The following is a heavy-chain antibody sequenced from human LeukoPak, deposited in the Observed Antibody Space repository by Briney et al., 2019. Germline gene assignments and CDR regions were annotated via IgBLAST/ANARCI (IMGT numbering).Heavy chain of an antibody. CDR2: INHSGST. J-gene: IGHJ4*02. CDR1: GGSFSGYY. V-gene: IGHV4-34*01. CDR3: ARGFYYLDY. Sequence: SETLSLTCAVYGGSFSGYYWSWIRQPPGKGLEWIGEINHSGSTNYNPSLKRRVTISVDTSKNQFSLKLSSVTAADTAVYYCARGFYYLDYWGQGTLVTVSS.